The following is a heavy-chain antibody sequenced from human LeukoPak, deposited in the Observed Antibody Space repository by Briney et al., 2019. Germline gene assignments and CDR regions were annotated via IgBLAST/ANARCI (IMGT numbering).Heavy chain of an antibody. CDR1: GYTFTGYY. CDR2: IIPILGIA. J-gene: IGHJ4*02. V-gene: IGHV1-69*02. D-gene: IGHD2-2*01. CDR3: LVPGRADY. Sequence: SVKVSCKASGYTFTGYYMHWVRQAPGQGLEWMGRIIPILGIANYAQKFQGRVTITADKSTSTAYMELSSLRSEDTAVYYCLVPGRADYWGQGTLVTVSS.